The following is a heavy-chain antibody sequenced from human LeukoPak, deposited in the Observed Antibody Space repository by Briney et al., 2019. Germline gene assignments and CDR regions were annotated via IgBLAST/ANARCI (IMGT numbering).Heavy chain of an antibody. Sequence: SETLSLTCTVSGGSISSSSYYWGWIRQPPGKGLEWIGSIYYRRTTYYNPSLKSRVTISINTSENQFSLRLSSMTAADTAVYYCARARDEYYYDSSANNSPFDYWGQGTLVTVSS. CDR1: GGSISSSSYY. CDR2: IYYRRTT. D-gene: IGHD3-22*01. CDR3: ARARDEYYYDSSANNSPFDY. V-gene: IGHV4-39*07. J-gene: IGHJ4*02.